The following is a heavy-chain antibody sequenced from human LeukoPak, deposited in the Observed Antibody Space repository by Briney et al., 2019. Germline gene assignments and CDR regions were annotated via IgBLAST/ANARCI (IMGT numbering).Heavy chain of an antibody. V-gene: IGHV4-4*07. CDR1: GGSINSYY. Sequence: SETLSLTCTVSGGSINSYYWSWIRQPAGKGLEWIGRIYSSGSTNYNPSLKSRVSMSVDSSKNQFSLKLTSVTAADTAVYYCARGGKATVVAMWGQGILVTVSS. J-gene: IGHJ4*02. D-gene: IGHD4-23*01. CDR3: ARGGKATVVAM. CDR2: IYSSGST.